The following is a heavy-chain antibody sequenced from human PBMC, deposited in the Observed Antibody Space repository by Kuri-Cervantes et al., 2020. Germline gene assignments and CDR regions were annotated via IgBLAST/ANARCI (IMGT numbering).Heavy chain of an antibody. D-gene: IGHD4-23*01. V-gene: IGHV1-24*01. CDR3: ATVGNQRILYYFDY. CDR1: GYTLTELS. J-gene: IGHJ4*02. CDR2: FDPEDGET. Sequence: ASVKVSCKVSGYTLTELSMHWVRQAPGKGLEWMGGFDPEDGETIYAQKFQGRVTMTEDTSTDTAYMELSSLRSEDTAVYYRATVGNQRILYYFDYWGQGTLVTVSS.